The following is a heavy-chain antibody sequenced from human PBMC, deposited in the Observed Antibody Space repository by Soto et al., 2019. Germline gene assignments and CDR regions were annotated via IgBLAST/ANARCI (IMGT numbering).Heavy chain of an antibody. J-gene: IGHJ6*02. D-gene: IGHD4-17*01. CDR3: ARDLLYGDFGGGPYYYYYGMDV. Sequence: GASVKVSCKASGYTFTGYYMHWVRQAPGQGLGWMGWINPNRGGTNYAQKFQGRDTITRDTAASTAYMELSSLRSEDTAVYYCARDLLYGDFGGGPYYYYYGMDVWGQGTTVTVSS. CDR2: INPNRGGT. V-gene: IGHV1-2*02. CDR1: GYTFTGYY.